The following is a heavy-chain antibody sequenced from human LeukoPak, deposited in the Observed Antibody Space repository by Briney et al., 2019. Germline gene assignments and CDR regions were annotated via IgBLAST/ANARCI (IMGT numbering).Heavy chain of an antibody. V-gene: IGHV3-7*01. CDR2: INQDGSDK. CDR1: GFTFSSNA. Sequence: PGGSLRLSCAASGFTFSSNAMSWVRQAPGKGLEWVATINQDGSDKYYVDPVKGRCIISRDNAKSSLYLQMNSLRAEDTAVYYCATHPTGEDYWGQGTLVTVSS. CDR3: ATHPTGEDY. J-gene: IGHJ4*02. D-gene: IGHD4-17*01.